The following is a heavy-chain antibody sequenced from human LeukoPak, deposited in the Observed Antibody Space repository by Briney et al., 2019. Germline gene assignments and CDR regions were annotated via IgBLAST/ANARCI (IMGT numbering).Heavy chain of an antibody. Sequence: GGSLRLSCAASGFTFSNYDMSWVRQVPGKGLEWVSTITETGGTTYYADSVKGRFTISRDNAKNSLYLQMNSLRAEDTAVYYCARDRGYYGSGRGAFDIWGQGTMVTVSS. CDR1: GFTFSNYD. V-gene: IGHV3-23*01. CDR3: ARDRGYYGSGRGAFDI. CDR2: ITETGGTT. J-gene: IGHJ3*02. D-gene: IGHD3-10*01.